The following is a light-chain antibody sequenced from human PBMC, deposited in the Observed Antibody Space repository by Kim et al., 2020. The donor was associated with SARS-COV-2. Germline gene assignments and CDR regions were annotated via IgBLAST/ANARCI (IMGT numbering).Light chain of an antibody. CDR1: QGIANS. J-gene: IGKJ2*01. Sequence: ASVGDRITITCRASQGIANSLVWLQQKPGKAPKSLIYAASNLQSGVPSRFSGSGFGADYTLTINNLQPEDFATYYCQQYNSYPYTFGQGTKLEI. CDR3: QQYNSYPYT. V-gene: IGKV1-16*01. CDR2: AAS.